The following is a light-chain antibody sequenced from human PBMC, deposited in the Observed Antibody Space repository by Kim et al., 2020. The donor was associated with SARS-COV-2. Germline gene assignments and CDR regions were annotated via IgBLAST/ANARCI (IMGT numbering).Light chain of an antibody. Sequence: DIVMTQTPLSSPVTLGQPASISCRSSQGLVHSDGDTYLNWLQQRPGQSPRLLIYKISKRFSGVPDRFSGSGAGTDFTLKISRVEAEDVGVYYCMQSTQFPWTFGQGTKVDIK. CDR2: KIS. CDR1: QGLVHSDGDTY. V-gene: IGKV2-24*01. J-gene: IGKJ1*01. CDR3: MQSTQFPWT.